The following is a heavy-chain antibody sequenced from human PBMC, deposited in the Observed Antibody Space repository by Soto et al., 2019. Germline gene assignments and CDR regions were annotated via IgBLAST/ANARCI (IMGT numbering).Heavy chain of an antibody. CDR2: ISSSSSYI. Sequence: EVQLVESGGGLVKPGGSLRLSCAASGFTFSSYSMNWVRQAPGKGLEWVSSISSSSSYIYYADSVKGRFTISRDNAKNSLYLQMNSLRAEDTAVYYCARENHPESEIAARFDYYYYMDVWGKGTTVTVSS. V-gene: IGHV3-21*01. J-gene: IGHJ6*03. D-gene: IGHD6-6*01. CDR3: ARENHPESEIAARFDYYYYMDV. CDR1: GFTFSSYS.